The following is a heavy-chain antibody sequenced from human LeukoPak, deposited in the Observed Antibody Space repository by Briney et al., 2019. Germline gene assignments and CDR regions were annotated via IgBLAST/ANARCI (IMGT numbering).Heavy chain of an antibody. V-gene: IGHV3-23*01. J-gene: IGHJ4*02. CDR3: AKDSCSSTSCYWDY. D-gene: IGHD2-2*01. CDR1: GFTFSSYA. CDR2: ISGSGGGT. Sequence: GGSLRLSCAASGFTFSSYAMSWVRQPPGKGLEWVSAISGSGGGTYYAHSVKGRFTISRGNSENTLYLQMNSLRAEDTAVYYCAKDSCSSTSCYWDYWGQGTLVTVSS.